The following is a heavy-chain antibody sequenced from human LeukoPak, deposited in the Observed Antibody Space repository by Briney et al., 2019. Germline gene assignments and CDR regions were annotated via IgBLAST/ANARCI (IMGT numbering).Heavy chain of an antibody. CDR3: ARDPPHLCSSTSCFGDY. J-gene: IGHJ4*02. CDR2: ISAYNGNT. D-gene: IGHD2-2*01. V-gene: IGHV1-18*01. CDR1: GGTFSSYA. Sequence: ASVKVSCKASGGTFSSYAISWVRQAPGQGLEWMGWISAYNGNTNYAQKIQGRVTMTTDTSTNTAYMELRSLRSDDTAVYYCARDPPHLCSSTSCFGDYWGQGTLVTVSS.